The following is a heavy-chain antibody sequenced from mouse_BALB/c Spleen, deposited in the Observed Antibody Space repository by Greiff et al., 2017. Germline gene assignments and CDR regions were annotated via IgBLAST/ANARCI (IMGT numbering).Heavy chain of an antibody. Sequence: EVQGVESGGGLVQPGGSRKLSCAASGFTFSSFGMHWVRQAPEKGLEWVAYISSGSSTIYYADTVKGRFTISRDNPKNTLFLQMTSLRSEDTAMYYCARWGDYGNYEMDYWGQGTSVTVSS. CDR1: GFTFSSFG. V-gene: IGHV5-17*02. CDR2: ISSGSSTI. D-gene: IGHD2-1*01. J-gene: IGHJ4*01. CDR3: ARWGDYGNYEMDY.